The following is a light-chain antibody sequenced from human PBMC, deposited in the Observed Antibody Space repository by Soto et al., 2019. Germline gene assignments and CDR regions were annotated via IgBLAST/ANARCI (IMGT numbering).Light chain of an antibody. Sequence: DIQMTQSPSSLSASVGDRVTITCRASQDISDWLAWYQQKPEKAPKSLIYAASLLQTGVPSRFNGRGSETDLTLTISSLQPEDSATYYCQQYNTYPLTFGGGTKVEIK. V-gene: IGKV1D-16*01. J-gene: IGKJ4*01. CDR2: AAS. CDR1: QDISDW. CDR3: QQYNTYPLT.